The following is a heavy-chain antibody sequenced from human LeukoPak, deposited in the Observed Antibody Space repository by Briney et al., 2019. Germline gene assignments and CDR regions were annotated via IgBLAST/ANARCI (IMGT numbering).Heavy chain of an antibody. V-gene: IGHV3-23*01. D-gene: IGHD3-10*01. J-gene: IGHJ4*02. Sequence: GGSLRLSCVVSGFTVSSYGVTWVRQAPGKGLEWVSGISNSGNTYYTDSVKGRFTLSSDNSKNTLYLEMNSLRTEDTAAYYCAKWDGFGSDWGQGTLVTVSS. CDR3: AKWDGFGSD. CDR2: ISNSGNT. CDR1: GFTVSSYG.